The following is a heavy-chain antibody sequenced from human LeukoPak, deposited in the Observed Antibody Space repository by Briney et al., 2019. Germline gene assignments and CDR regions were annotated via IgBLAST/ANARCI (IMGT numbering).Heavy chain of an antibody. CDR1: GYSISSGYY. Sequence: SETLSLTCTVSGYSISSGYYWGWIRQPPGKGLEWIGSTYHGGSTYHNPSLKSRVTISVDTSKNQFSLKLSSVTAADTAVYYCARTSLWGQGTLVTVSS. V-gene: IGHV4-38-2*02. CDR3: ARTSL. J-gene: IGHJ4*02. CDR2: TYHGGST.